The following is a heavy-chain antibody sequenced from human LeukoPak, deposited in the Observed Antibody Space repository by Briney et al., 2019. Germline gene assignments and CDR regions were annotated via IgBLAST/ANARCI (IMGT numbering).Heavy chain of an antibody. V-gene: IGHV3-48*01. CDR1: GFTFSSYS. Sequence: PGGSLRLSCAASGFTFSSYSMNWVRQAPGKGLEWVSYISSSSSTIYYADSVKGRFTISRDNAKNSLYLQMNSLRAEDTAVYYCARDQVVVTASGFDYWGQGTLVTVSS. J-gene: IGHJ4*02. D-gene: IGHD2-21*02. CDR2: ISSSSSTI. CDR3: ARDQVVVTASGFDY.